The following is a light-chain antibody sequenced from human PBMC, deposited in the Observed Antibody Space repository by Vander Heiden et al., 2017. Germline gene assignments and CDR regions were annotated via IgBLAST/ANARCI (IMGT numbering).Light chain of an antibody. CDR1: SLRNYD. CDR3: NSRDTSGDHVV. J-gene: IGLJ2*01. Sequence: SSELTQEPAVSVALGQTVRITCQGDSLRNYDASWYQQKPGQAPLLVIYGNNNRPSGIPDRFSGSSSGDTTSLTITGAQARDEADYYCNSRDTSGDHVVFGGGTKLTVL. V-gene: IGLV3-19*01. CDR2: GNN.